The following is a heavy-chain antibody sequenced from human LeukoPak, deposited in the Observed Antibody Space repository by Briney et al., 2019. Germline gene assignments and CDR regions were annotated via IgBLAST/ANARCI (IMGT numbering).Heavy chain of an antibody. CDR1: GFTFSSYW. CDR3: ARVGIAAAGSY. J-gene: IGHJ4*02. Sequence: GGSLRLSCAASGFTFSSYWMHWVRPAPGKGLVWVSRINSDGSSTSYADSVKGRFTISRDNAKNTLYLQMNSLRAEDTAVYYCARVGIAAAGSYWGQGTLVTVSS. D-gene: IGHD6-13*01. V-gene: IGHV3-74*01. CDR2: INSDGSST.